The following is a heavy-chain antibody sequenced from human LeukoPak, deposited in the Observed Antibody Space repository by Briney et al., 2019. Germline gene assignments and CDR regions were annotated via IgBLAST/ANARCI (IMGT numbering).Heavy chain of an antibody. CDR1: GFTFSSYT. D-gene: IGHD6-19*01. V-gene: IGHV3-23*01. Sequence: GGSLRLSCATSGFTFSSYTMTWVRQAPGKGLEWVSTIIGSGGRTYNADSVKGRFTISRDNSKNTLYLQMNSLRAEDTAVYYCAKASADSSGWSYYWGQGTLVTVSS. CDR2: IIGSGGRT. CDR3: AKASADSSGWSYY. J-gene: IGHJ4*02.